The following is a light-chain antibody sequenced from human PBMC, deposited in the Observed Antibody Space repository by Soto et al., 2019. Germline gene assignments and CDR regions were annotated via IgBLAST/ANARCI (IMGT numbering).Light chain of an antibody. CDR3: QQRSNWPLT. CDR1: QSVSSY. CDR2: HAS. J-gene: IGKJ4*01. Sequence: EIVLTQSPATLSLSPGERATLSCRASQSVSSYLAWYQQKPGQPPRLLIYHASNRVTGIPVRFSGSGSGTYFTLTISSREPEDFAVYSCQQRSNWPLTFGGGTKVEIK. V-gene: IGKV3-11*01.